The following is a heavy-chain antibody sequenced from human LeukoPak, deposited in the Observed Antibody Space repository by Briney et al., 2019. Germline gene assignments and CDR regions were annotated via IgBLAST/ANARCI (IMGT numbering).Heavy chain of an antibody. CDR1: GCSISSSSYY. D-gene: IGHD3-3*01. CDR2: IYYSGST. CDR3: ARHPTVLRFLERLIPTPDY. J-gene: IGHJ4*02. Sequence: PSETLSLTCTVSGCSISSSSYYWGWIRQPPGKGLEWIRSIYYSGSTYYNPSLKSRVTISVDTSKNQFSLKLSSVTAADTAVYYCARHPTVLRFLERLIPTPDYWGQGTLVTVSS. V-gene: IGHV4-39*01.